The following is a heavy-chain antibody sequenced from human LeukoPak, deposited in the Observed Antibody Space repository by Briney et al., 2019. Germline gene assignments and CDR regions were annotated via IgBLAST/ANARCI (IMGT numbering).Heavy chain of an antibody. J-gene: IGHJ4*02. Sequence: SETLSLTCTVSGGSIISYYWSWIRQPAGKGLEWIGRIYTSGSTNYNPSLKSRVTISVDKSKNQFSLKLSSVTAADTAVYYCAREDCSSTSCTYDYWGQGTLVTVSS. CDR1: GGSIISYY. V-gene: IGHV4-4*07. D-gene: IGHD2-2*01. CDR3: AREDCSSTSCTYDY. CDR2: IYTSGST.